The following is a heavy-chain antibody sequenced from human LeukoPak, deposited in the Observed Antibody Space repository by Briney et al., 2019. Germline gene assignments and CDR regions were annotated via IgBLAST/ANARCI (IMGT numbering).Heavy chain of an antibody. CDR3: AREGSSGLYYYFDY. J-gene: IGHJ4*02. CDR2: ITGSGGTT. V-gene: IGHV3-23*01. Sequence: GGSLRLSCVASGLTFSSHAMTWVRQTPGKGLEWVSGITGSGGTTYHADSVKGRFTISRDNSKNTLYLQMNSLRAEDTAVYYCAREGSSGLYYYFDYWGQGILVTVSS. D-gene: IGHD6-19*01. CDR1: GLTFSSHA.